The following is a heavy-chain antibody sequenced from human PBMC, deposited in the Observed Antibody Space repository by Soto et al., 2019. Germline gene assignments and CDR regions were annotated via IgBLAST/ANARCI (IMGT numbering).Heavy chain of an antibody. J-gene: IGHJ2*01. CDR2: ISGSGGTT. Sequence: EVQLLESGGGLVQPGGSLRLSCAASGFTFSSYVMTWVRQGPGKGLEWVSSISGSGGTTYYADSVKGRFTISRDNSRNTLYLQMNSLRAEDTAVYHCARATVTTYGYFDLWGRGTLVFVSS. CDR3: ARATVTTYGYFDL. D-gene: IGHD4-17*01. V-gene: IGHV3-23*01. CDR1: GFTFSSYV.